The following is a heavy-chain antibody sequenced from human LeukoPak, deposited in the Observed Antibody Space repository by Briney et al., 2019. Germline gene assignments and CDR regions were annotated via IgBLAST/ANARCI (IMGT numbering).Heavy chain of an antibody. J-gene: IGHJ4*02. D-gene: IGHD1-26*01. V-gene: IGHV3-48*01. Sequence: PGGSLRLSYAASGFNFSNYAINWVRQAPGKGLEWVAYISGTSASIYYADSVKGRFSIASDNAKNSVYLQMNSLRAEDTAVYYCARHEPGGGATTNDYWGQGTLVTVSS. CDR1: GFNFSNYA. CDR3: ARHEPGGGATTNDY. CDR2: ISGTSASI.